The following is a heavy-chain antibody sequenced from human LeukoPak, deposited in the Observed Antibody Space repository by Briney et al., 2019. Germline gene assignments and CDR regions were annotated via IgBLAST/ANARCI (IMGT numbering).Heavy chain of an antibody. Sequence: GGSLRLSCAASGFTVSSNYMSWVRQAPGKGLEWVSVIYSGGSTYYADSVKGRFTIPRDSSKNTLYLQMNSLRAEDTAVYYCAGYVGVLAAFDYWGQGTLVTVSS. CDR1: GFTVSSNY. V-gene: IGHV3-53*01. CDR3: AGYVGVLAAFDY. J-gene: IGHJ4*02. D-gene: IGHD2-15*01. CDR2: IYSGGST.